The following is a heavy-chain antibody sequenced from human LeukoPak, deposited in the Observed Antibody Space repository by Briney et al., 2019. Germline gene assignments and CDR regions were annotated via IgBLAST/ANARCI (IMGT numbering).Heavy chain of an antibody. CDR1: GGSISSYY. CDR2: IYTSGST. Sequence: SETLSLTCTVSGGSISSYYWSWIRRPAGKGLEWIGRIYTSGSTNYNPSLKSRVTMSVDTSKNQFSLKLSSVTAADTAVYYCAREGGYSGYDYYYYYYMDVWGKGTTVTVSS. CDR3: AREGGYSGYDYYYYYYMDV. V-gene: IGHV4-4*07. D-gene: IGHD5-12*01. J-gene: IGHJ6*03.